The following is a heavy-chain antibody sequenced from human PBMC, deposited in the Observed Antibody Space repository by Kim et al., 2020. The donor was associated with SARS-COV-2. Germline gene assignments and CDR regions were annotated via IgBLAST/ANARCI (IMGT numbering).Heavy chain of an antibody. Sequence: GSLRLSCAASEFTFSSYGMHWVRQAPGKGLEWVAVISHDGSNKYYADSVKGRFIISRDNSKNTLYLQMNSLRDEDTAVYYCAKVHYYDSSGYLDYWGQGTLVTVSS. D-gene: IGHD3-22*01. V-gene: IGHV3-30*18. CDR1: EFTFSSYG. CDR3: AKVHYYDSSGYLDY. J-gene: IGHJ4*02. CDR2: ISHDGSNK.